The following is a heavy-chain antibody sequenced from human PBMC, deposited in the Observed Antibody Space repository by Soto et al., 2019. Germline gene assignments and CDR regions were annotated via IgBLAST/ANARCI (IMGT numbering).Heavy chain of an antibody. CDR1: GFTFSNYA. V-gene: IGHV3-23*01. CDR2: ITAGGDTT. Sequence: EVQLLESGGGLVQPGGSLRLSCSASGFTFSNYAMSCVRQAPGKGLQWISGITAGGDTTYYADSVKGRFTISRDNSKDTLFRKLYSRSVGDTAIFYCARVPPTVHAVTEVYFDDLCQGTLVTVSS. D-gene: IGHD2-21*02. CDR3: ARVPPTVHAVTEVYFDD. J-gene: IGHJ4*02.